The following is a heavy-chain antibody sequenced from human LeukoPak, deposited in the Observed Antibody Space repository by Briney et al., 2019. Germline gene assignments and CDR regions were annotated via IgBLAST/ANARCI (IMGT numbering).Heavy chain of an antibody. Sequence: SETLSLTCTVSGGSISSSSYYWGWIRQPPGKGLEWIGSIYYSGSTYYNPSLKSRVTISVDTSKNQFSLKLSSVTAADTAVYYCARGHSSGWSYYYYYYYMDVWGKGTTVTVSS. D-gene: IGHD6-19*01. CDR2: IYYSGST. CDR1: GGSISSSSYY. V-gene: IGHV4-39*07. CDR3: ARGHSSGWSYYYYYYYMDV. J-gene: IGHJ6*03.